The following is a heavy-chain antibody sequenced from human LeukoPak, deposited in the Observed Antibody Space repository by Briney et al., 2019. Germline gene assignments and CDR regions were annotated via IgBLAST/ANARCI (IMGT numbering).Heavy chain of an antibody. CDR1: GFTFSSYA. V-gene: IGHV3-30*04. D-gene: IGHD5-18*01. CDR3: ARDRAAMGPTSFDY. Sequence: GGSLRLSCAASGFTFSSYAMHWVRQAPGKGLEWVAVISYDGSNKYFADSVQGRFTISRDNSKNTLYLQMNSPRAEDTAVYYCARDRAAMGPTSFDYWGQGTLVTVSS. J-gene: IGHJ4*02. CDR2: ISYDGSNK.